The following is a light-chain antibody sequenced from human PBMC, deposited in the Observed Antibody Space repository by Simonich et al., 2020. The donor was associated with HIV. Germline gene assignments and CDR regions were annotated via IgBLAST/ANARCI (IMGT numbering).Light chain of an antibody. V-gene: IGKV4-1*01. CDR1: RSVLYSSNNKNY. CDR2: CAS. CDR3: QQYYSSPPT. Sequence: DIVMTQSQDSLAVSLGERATINCKSSRSVLYSSNNKNYLAWYQQKPGQPPNLLIYCASTRESGVPDRFSASGSGTDFTLTISSLQAEDVAVYYCQQYYSSPPTFGQGTKVEIK. J-gene: IGKJ1*01.